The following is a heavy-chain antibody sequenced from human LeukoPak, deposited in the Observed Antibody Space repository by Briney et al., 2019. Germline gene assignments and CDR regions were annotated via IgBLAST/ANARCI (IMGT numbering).Heavy chain of an antibody. Sequence: ASVKVSRKASGYTFTGYYLHWVRQAPGQGLEWMGIINPSGGSTSYAQKFQGRVTMTRDTSTSTVYMELSSLRSEDTAVYYCARDGEGTPDYWGQGTLVTVSS. J-gene: IGHJ4*02. CDR3: ARDGEGTPDY. CDR2: INPSGGST. CDR1: GYTFTGYY. V-gene: IGHV1-46*01. D-gene: IGHD1-14*01.